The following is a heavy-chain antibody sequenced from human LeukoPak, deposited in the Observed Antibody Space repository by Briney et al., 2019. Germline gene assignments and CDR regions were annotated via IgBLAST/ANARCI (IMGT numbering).Heavy chain of an antibody. J-gene: IGHJ4*02. V-gene: IGHV3-23*01. D-gene: IGHD6-13*01. Sequence: GSPRLSRAPPGFTLSSYAMSWVRHTPGEGLERVFAIIGSGGSTYYGGSVKGRFTITRDNSKNTLYLQMNSLRAEDTAVYYCAHISSSWPDYWGQGTLVTVSS. CDR2: IIGSGGST. CDR3: AHISSSWPDY. CDR1: GFTLSSYA.